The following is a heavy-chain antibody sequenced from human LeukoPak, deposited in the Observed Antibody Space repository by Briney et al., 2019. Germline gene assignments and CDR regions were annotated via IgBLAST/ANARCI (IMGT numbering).Heavy chain of an antibody. CDR1: GYSISSGYY. J-gene: IGHJ4*02. CDR3: ARRKGPIFPFDY. Sequence: TSETLSLTCAVSGYSISSGYYWGWIRQPPGKGLEWIGSIYHSGSTYYNPSLKSRVTISVDTSKNQFSLKLSSVTAADTAVYYCARRKGPIFPFDYWGQGTLVTVSS. CDR2: IYHSGST. V-gene: IGHV4-38-2*01. D-gene: IGHD1-14*01.